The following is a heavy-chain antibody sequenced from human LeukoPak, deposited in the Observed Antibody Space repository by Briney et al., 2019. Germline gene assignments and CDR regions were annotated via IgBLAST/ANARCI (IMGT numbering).Heavy chain of an antibody. D-gene: IGHD2/OR15-2a*01. CDR3: ARERVTTTSFDY. J-gene: IGHJ4*02. V-gene: IGHV3-7*01. Sequence: GGSLRLSCAGSGFSVRSNYMSWVRQAPGKGLEWVANIKQDGSAKNYVDSVKGRFTISRDNAKNSLYLQMNNLRVEDTAVYYCARERVTTTSFDYWGQGVLVTVSS. CDR1: GFSVRSNY. CDR2: IKQDGSAK.